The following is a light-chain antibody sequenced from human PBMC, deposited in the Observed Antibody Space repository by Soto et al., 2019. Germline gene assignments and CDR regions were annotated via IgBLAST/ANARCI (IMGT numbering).Light chain of an antibody. Sequence: DIVMTQSPLSLHVSPGEPASSSCRSSQSLVHSNGNYFFDWYLQKPGQSPQLLIYWGFNRASGVPDRFSGSASGTDFTLKITRVEAEDVGVYSCMQALQTPDTFGQGTKREI. CDR3: MQALQTPDT. CDR1: QSLVHSNGNYF. J-gene: IGKJ2*01. V-gene: IGKV2-28*01. CDR2: WGF.